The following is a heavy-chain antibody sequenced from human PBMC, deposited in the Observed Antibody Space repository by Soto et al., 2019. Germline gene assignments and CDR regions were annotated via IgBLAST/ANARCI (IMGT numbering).Heavy chain of an antibody. CDR1: GFTFSSYG. J-gene: IGHJ4*02. V-gene: IGHV3-33*01. Sequence: GGSLRLSCAASGFTFSSYGMHWVRQAPGKGLEWVAVIWYDGSNKYYADSVKGRFTISRDNSKNTLYLQMNSLRAEDTAVYYCATDPPRNYYDNNGPMGNWGQGTLVTVSS. CDR3: ATDPPRNYYDNNGPMGN. CDR2: IWYDGSNK. D-gene: IGHD3-22*01.